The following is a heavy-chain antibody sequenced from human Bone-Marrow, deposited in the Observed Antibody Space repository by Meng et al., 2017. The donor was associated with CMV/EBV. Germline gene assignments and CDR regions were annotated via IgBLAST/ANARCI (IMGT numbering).Heavy chain of an antibody. D-gene: IGHD2-2*01. CDR1: YTFTSYG. J-gene: IGHJ5*02. Sequence: YTFTSYGISLVRQAPGQGLEWMGWISAYNGNTNYAQKLQGRVTMTTDTSTSTAYMELRSLRSDDTAVYYCARDDSVVVPAANNWFDPWGQGTLVTVSS. CDR3: ARDDSVVVPAANNWFDP. CDR2: ISAYNGNT. V-gene: IGHV1-18*01.